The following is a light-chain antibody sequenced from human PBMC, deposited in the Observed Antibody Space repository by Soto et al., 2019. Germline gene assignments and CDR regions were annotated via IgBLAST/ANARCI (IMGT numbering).Light chain of an antibody. Sequence: QAVVTQPPSVSGAPGQRVTISCTGSSSNLGAGSEVHWYQQLPGRAPKLLIYGNDNRPSGVPDRFSGSKSGTSASLAITGLQADDEADYYCSSYTTNSPPVVFGGGTKLTVL. J-gene: IGLJ2*01. CDR3: SSYTTNSPPVV. V-gene: IGLV1-40*01. CDR2: GND. CDR1: SSNLGAGSE.